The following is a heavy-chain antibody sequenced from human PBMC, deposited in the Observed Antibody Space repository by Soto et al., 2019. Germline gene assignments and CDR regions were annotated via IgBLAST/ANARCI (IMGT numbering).Heavy chain of an antibody. CDR2: ISSSSSTI. J-gene: IGHJ4*02. CDR1: GFTFISYS. D-gene: IGHD3-22*01. Sequence: PGGSLILSCAAAGFTFISYSMNWVRQDPGKGLEWVSYISSSSSTIYYADSVKGRFTISRDNAKNSLYLQMNSLRAEDTAVYYCAREIYDDYDSSGFDHWGQGTLVTVSS. V-gene: IGHV3-48*01. CDR3: AREIYDDYDSSGFDH.